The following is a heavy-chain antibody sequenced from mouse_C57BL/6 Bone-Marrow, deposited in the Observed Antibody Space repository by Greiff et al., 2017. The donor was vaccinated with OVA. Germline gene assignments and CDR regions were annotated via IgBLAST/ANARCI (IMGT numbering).Heavy chain of an antibody. Sequence: EVQLQQSGPELVKPGASVKISCKASGYTFTDYYMNWVKQSHGKSLEWIGDINPNNGGTSYNQKFKGKATLTVDKSSSTAYMELRSLTSEDSAVYYCARCCYGYSFDYWGQGTTLTVSS. V-gene: IGHV1-26*01. CDR1: GYTFTDYY. CDR3: ARCCYGYSFDY. CDR2: INPNNGGT. D-gene: IGHD2-2*01. J-gene: IGHJ2*01.